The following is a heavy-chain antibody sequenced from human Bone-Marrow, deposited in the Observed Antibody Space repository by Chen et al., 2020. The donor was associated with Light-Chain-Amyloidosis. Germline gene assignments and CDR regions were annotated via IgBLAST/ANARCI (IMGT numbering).Heavy chain of an antibody. CDR1: GFAFSSYA. CDR3: AKDISYDDILPGYPADAFDI. D-gene: IGHD3-9*01. CDR2: ISGSGGSR. J-gene: IGHJ3*02. V-gene: IGHV3-23*04. Sequence: EVQLVESGGGLLQRGGSLRLSCAASGFAFSSYAMSWVRQAPGKGLEWVSTISGSGGSRYYGDSVKGRLTSSRDNSKNALFLQMNSLRAEDTGVYYCAKDISYDDILPGYPADAFDIWGQGTMVTVSS.